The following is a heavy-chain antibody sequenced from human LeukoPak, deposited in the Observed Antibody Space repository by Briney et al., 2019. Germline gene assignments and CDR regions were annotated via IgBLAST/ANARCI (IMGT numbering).Heavy chain of an antibody. CDR2: IYYSGST. CDR1: GGSISSYY. Sequence: PSETLSLTCTVSGGSISSYYWSWIRQPPGKGLEWIGYIYYSGSTNYNPSLKSRVTISVDTSKNQLSLNLSSVTAADTAVYYCARLNDFWSGYPGPHDAFDIWGQGTMVTVSS. D-gene: IGHD3-3*01. V-gene: IGHV4-59*08. CDR3: ARLNDFWSGYPGPHDAFDI. J-gene: IGHJ3*02.